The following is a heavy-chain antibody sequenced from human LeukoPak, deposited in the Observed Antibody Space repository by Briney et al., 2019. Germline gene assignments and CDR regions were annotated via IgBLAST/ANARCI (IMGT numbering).Heavy chain of an antibody. CDR3: ARARSLVRGVIGPGY. CDR2: ISWNSGSI. J-gene: IGHJ4*02. Sequence: GGSLRLSCAASGFTFDDYAMHWVRHAPGKGLEWVSGISWNSGSIGYADSVKGRFTISRDNAENSLYLQMNSLRAEDTAVYYCARARSLVRGVIGPGYWGQGTLVTVSS. V-gene: IGHV3-9*01. CDR1: GFTFDDYA. D-gene: IGHD3-10*01.